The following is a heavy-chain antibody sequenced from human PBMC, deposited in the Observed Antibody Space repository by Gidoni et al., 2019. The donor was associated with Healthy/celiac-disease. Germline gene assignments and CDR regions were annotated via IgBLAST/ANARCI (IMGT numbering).Heavy chain of an antibody. J-gene: IGHJ2*01. CDR3: ARDGRAIRRDWYFDL. Sequence: EVQLVESGGGLVQPGGSLRLSFAPAGFTVSNNYMSWVRQAPGKGLEWVSVIYSGGSTYYADSVKGRFTISRDNSKNTLYLQMNSLRAEDTAVYYCARDGRAIRRDWYFDLWGRGTLVTVSS. CDR2: IYSGGST. CDR1: GFTVSNNY. V-gene: IGHV3-66*01.